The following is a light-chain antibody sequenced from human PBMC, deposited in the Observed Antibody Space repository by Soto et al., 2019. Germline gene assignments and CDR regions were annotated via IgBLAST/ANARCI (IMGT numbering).Light chain of an antibody. V-gene: IGKV3-20*01. Sequence: EIVLTQSPGTLSLSPGERATLSCRASQSVSSSYLAWYQQKPGQAPRLLMYRASSKATGIPNRFSGSGSGTDFTLTISRLEPEDFAVYYCQQYGRSTFALTFGGGTKVEIK. CDR3: QQYGRSTFALT. CDR1: QSVSSSY. J-gene: IGKJ4*01. CDR2: RAS.